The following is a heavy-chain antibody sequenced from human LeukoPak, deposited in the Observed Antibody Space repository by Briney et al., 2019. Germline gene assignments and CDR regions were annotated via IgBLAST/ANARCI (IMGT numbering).Heavy chain of an antibody. CDR1: GFTVSSNY. CDR3: ASHDSSGYYYEVDAFDI. Sequence: GGSLRLSCAASGFTVSSNYMSWVRQAPGKGLEWVSVIYSGGSTYYADSVKGRFTISRDNSKNTLYLQMNSLRAEDTAVHYCASHDSSGYYYEVDAFDIWGQGTMVTVSS. D-gene: IGHD3-22*01. V-gene: IGHV3-66*04. J-gene: IGHJ3*02. CDR2: IYSGGST.